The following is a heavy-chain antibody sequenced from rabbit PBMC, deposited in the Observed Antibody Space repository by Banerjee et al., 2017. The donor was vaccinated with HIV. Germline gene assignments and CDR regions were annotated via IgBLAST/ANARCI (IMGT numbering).Heavy chain of an antibody. CDR3: ARDLAGVTGWNFGL. CDR2: IYNGDGST. Sequence: QEQLVESGGGLVQPGASLTLTCTASGFTFSSSYYMSWVRQAPGKGLEWIACIYNGDGSTYYATWVNGRFTISRSTSLNTVTLQMTSLTAADTATYFCARDLAGVTGWNFGLWGQGTLVTVS. CDR1: GFTFSSSYY. D-gene: IGHD4-1*01. J-gene: IGHJ4*01. V-gene: IGHV1S47*01.